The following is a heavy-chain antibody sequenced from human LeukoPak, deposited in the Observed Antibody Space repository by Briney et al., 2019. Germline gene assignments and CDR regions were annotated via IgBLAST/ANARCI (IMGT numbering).Heavy chain of an antibody. Sequence: ASVKVSCKASGYTFTSYDINWVRQATGQGLEWMGWMNPNGGNTGYAQKFQGRVTMTRNTSISTAYMELSSLRSEDTAVYYCARGGITYYDFWSGYNYYYGMDVWGQGTTVTVSS. CDR1: GYTFTSYD. CDR3: ARGGITYYDFWSGYNYYYGMDV. J-gene: IGHJ6*02. D-gene: IGHD3-3*01. CDR2: MNPNGGNT. V-gene: IGHV1-8*01.